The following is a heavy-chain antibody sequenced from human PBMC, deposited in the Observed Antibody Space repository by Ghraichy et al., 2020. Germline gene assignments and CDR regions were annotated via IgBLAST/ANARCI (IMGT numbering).Heavy chain of an antibody. CDR2: IYYNGIS. D-gene: IGHD3-10*01. J-gene: IGHJ4*02. V-gene: IGHV4-59*01. CDR1: GGSITNYY. Sequence: SETLSLTCTVSGGSITNYYWGWIRQPPGKGLEWIGYIYYNGISNYHPSLKSRVTISVDTSKNQFSLKVTSVTAADTALYYCARVRSGGGDPDYWGPGTLVTVSS. CDR3: ARVRSGGGDPDY.